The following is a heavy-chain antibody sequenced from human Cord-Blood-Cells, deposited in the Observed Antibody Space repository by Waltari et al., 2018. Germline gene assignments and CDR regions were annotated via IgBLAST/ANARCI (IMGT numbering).Heavy chain of an antibody. V-gene: IGHV4-38-2*02. J-gene: IGHJ5*02. CDR2: IYHSGST. CDR1: GYSISSGYY. Sequence: QVQLQESGPGLVKPSETLSLPCAVSGYSISSGYYWGWIRQPPGKGLEWVGSIYHSGSTCYNPSLKSRVTISVDTSKNQCSLKLGSVTAADTAVYYCARDVGDGYNSVWGKGDWFDPWGQGTLVTVSS. D-gene: IGHD5-12*01. CDR3: ARDVGDGYNSVWGKGDWFDP.